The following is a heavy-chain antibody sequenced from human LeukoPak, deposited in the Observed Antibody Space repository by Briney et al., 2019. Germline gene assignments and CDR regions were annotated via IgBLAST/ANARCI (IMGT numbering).Heavy chain of an antibody. J-gene: IGHJ4*02. CDR2: ISGSGSTI. CDR1: GFTFSDYY. V-gene: IGHV3-11*04. CDR3: ATDGGPEYSSSWYLY. Sequence: GGSLRLSCAASGFTFSDYYMSWIRQAPGKGLEWVSYISGSGSTIYYADSVKGRFTISRDNAKNSLYLQMNSLRAEDTAVYYCATDGGPEYSSSWYLYWGQGTLVTVSS. D-gene: IGHD6-13*01.